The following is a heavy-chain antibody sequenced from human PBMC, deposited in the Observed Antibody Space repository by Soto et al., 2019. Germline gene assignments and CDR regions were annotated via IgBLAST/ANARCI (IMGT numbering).Heavy chain of an antibody. CDR2: IFYSGGT. D-gene: IGHD1-1*01. J-gene: IGHJ6*02. CDR1: GGSISNYY. V-gene: IGHV4-59*01. CDR3: ACVDSSGRDYGMDV. Sequence: PSETLSLTCSVSGGSISNYYWSWIRQPPGKGLEWIGYIFYSGGTNYNPSLKSRLTISVDTSKNQFSLKLNSVTAADTAVYYCACVDSSGRDYGMDVWGPGTMVTVSS.